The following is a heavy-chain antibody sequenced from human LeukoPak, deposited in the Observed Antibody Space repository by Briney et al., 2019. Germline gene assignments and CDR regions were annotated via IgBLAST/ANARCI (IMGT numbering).Heavy chain of an antibody. J-gene: IGHJ4*02. CDR2: IIPIFGTA. V-gene: IGHV1-69*05. CDR3: ARESRFEVGATVGFIDYFDY. CDR1: GGTFSSYA. D-gene: IGHD1-26*01. Sequence: SVKVSCKASGGTFSSYAISWVRQAPGQGLEWMGGIIPIFGTASYAQKFQGRVTMTRDTSTSTVYMELSSLRSEDTAVYYCARESRFEVGATVGFIDYFDYWGQGTLVTVSS.